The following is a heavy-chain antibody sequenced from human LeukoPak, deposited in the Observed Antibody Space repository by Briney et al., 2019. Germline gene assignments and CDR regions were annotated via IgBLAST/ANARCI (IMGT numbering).Heavy chain of an antibody. D-gene: IGHD3-22*01. V-gene: IGHV4-34*01. Sequence: PSETLSLTCAVCGGSFSGYYWSWIRQPPGKGLEWIGEINHSGSTNYNPSLKSRVTISVDTSKNQFSLKLSSVTAADTAVYYCARVHPPFDYDSSGYYFGGVDYWGQGTLVTVSS. CDR3: ARVHPPFDYDSSGYYFGGVDY. J-gene: IGHJ4*02. CDR2: INHSGST. CDR1: GGSFSGYY.